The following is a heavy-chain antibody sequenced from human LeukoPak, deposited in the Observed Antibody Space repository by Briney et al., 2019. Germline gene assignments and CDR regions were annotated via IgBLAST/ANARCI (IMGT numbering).Heavy chain of an antibody. CDR2: IFYSGST. D-gene: IGHD5-12*01. CDR1: GGSISTSNYY. V-gene: IGHV4-39*07. CDR3: ARDRSGYDSN. J-gene: IGHJ4*02. Sequence: SETLSLTCTVSGGSISTSNYYWGWIRQPPGKGLEWIGNIFYSGSTYYSPSLKSRVTISLDTSKNQFSLKLSSVTAADTAVYYCARDRSGYDSNWGQGTLVTVSS.